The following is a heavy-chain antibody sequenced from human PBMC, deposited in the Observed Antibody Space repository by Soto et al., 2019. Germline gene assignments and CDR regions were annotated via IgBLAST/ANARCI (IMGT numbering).Heavy chain of an antibody. Sequence: SVKVSCKSSGYTFTSYARHWVRQAPGQRLEWMGWINAGNGNTKYSQKFQGRVTITRDTSASTAYMELSNLRSEDTAVYYCARRLFLHYYYGMDVWGQGTTVTVSS. CDR2: INAGNGNT. D-gene: IGHD3-22*01. CDR1: GYTFTSYA. J-gene: IGHJ6*02. V-gene: IGHV1-3*01. CDR3: ARRLFLHYYYGMDV.